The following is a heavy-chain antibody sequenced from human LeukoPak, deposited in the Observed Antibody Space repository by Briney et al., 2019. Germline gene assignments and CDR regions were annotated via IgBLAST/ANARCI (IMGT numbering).Heavy chain of an antibody. CDR1: GFTFSRYW. CDR2: IKQDGSQK. V-gene: IGHV3-7*01. Sequence: PGGSLRLSCAASGFTFSRYWMSWVRQAPGKGLEWVANIKQDGSQKYYVDSVKGRFTISRDNAKNSLYLQMNSLRAEDTAVYYCARGGTTVTPKNFDFWGQGTLVTVSS. CDR3: ARGGTTVTPKNFDF. J-gene: IGHJ4*02. D-gene: IGHD4-17*01.